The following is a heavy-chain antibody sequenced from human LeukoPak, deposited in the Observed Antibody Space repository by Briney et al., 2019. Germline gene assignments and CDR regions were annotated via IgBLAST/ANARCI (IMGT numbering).Heavy chain of an antibody. CDR1: GGSISSYY. CDR2: IYYSGST. V-gene: IGHV4-59*08. Sequence: SETLSLTCTVSGGSISSYYWSWIRQPPGKGLEWIGYIYYSGSTNYNPSLKSRVTISVDTSKNQFSLKLSSVTAADTAAYYCARHVSIAVAGSGGFDYWGQGTLVTVSS. J-gene: IGHJ4*02. D-gene: IGHD6-19*01. CDR3: ARHVSIAVAGSGGFDY.